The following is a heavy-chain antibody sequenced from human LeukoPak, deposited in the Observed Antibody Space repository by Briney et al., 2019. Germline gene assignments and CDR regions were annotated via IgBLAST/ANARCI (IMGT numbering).Heavy chain of an antibody. CDR1: GYTFSYFG. CDR3: ARGLDEAAGLANFDY. D-gene: IGHD6-25*01. Sequence: ASVRVSCKASGYTFSYFGINWVRQAPGQGLEWMGWISGYNGNTNYAQKSEGRLTLTIDTATSTVYMELRNLRSDDTAVYYCARGLDEAAGLANFDYWGQGTLVTVSS. CDR2: ISGYNGNT. J-gene: IGHJ4*02. V-gene: IGHV1-18*01.